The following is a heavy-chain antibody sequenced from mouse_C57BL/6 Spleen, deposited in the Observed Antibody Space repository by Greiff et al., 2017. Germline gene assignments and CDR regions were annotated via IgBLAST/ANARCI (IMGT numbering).Heavy chain of an antibody. Sequence: EVKLVESGGGLVKPGGSLKLSCAASGFTFSSYTMSWVRQTPEKRLEWVATISGGGGNTYYPDSVKGRVTISRDNAKNTLYLQMSSLRSEDTALYYGERQTQSYPGYFDVWGTGTTVTVSS. CDR2: ISGGGGNT. CDR1: GFTFSSYT. V-gene: IGHV5-9*01. J-gene: IGHJ1*03. D-gene: IGHD1-1*01. CDR3: ERQTQSYPGYFDV.